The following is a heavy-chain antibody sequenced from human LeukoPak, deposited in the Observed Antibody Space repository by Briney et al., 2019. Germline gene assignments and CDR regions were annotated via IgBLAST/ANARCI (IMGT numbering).Heavy chain of an antibody. CDR2: ISSSGANT. CDR3: AKDGHYDSSGFTLQY. J-gene: IGHJ1*01. Sequence: GGSLRLSCAASGFTFTNYAITWVRQAPGKGLEWVSTISSSGANTYHADSVRGRFTISRDNSKNTLYLQMNSLRAEDTAVYYCAKDGHYDSSGFTLQYWGQGTLVTVSS. V-gene: IGHV3-23*01. CDR1: GFTFTNYA. D-gene: IGHD3-22*01.